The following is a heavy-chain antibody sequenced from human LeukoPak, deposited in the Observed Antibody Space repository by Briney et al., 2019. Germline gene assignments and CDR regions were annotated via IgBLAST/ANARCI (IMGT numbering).Heavy chain of an antibody. CDR1: GFTFSSYT. D-gene: IGHD6-19*01. Sequence: GGSLRLSCAASGFTFSSYTMHWVRQAPGKGLEWVAVISYDGSNKYYADSVKGRFTISRDNSKNTLYLQMDSLRPEDTAVYYCARDNAVTLDYWGQGTLVTVSS. CDR2: ISYDGSNK. J-gene: IGHJ4*02. CDR3: ARDNAVTLDY. V-gene: IGHV3-30-3*01.